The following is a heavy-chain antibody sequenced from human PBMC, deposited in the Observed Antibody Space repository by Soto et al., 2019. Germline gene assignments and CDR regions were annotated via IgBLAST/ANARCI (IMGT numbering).Heavy chain of an antibody. CDR2: IIPILGIA. J-gene: IGHJ6*02. Sequence: EASVKVSCKASGGTFSSYTISWVRQAPGQGLEWMGRIIPILGIANYAQKLQGRVTMTTDTSTSTAYMELRSLRSDDTAVYYCARRAARQHYYYYYGMDVWGQGTTVTVSS. CDR3: ARRAARQHYYYYYGMDV. V-gene: IGHV1-69*02. D-gene: IGHD6-6*01. CDR1: GGTFSSYT.